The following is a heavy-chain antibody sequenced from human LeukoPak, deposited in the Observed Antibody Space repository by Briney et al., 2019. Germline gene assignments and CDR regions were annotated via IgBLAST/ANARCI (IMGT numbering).Heavy chain of an antibody. Sequence: TGGSLRLSCAASGFTFSSYAMSRVRQAPGKGPAWVSAISGSGGSTYYSDSVRGRFTSSRDNSKNTLYLQMNSLRAEDTAVYYCAKDRANSIFDYWGQGTLVTVSS. V-gene: IGHV3-23*01. CDR3: AKDRANSIFDY. J-gene: IGHJ4*02. D-gene: IGHD4/OR15-4a*01. CDR1: GFTFSSYA. CDR2: ISGSGGST.